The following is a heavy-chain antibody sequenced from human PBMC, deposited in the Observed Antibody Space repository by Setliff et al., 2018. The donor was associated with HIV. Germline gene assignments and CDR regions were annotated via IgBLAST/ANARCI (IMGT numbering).Heavy chain of an antibody. D-gene: IGHD4-17*01. V-gene: IGHV4-34*01. J-gene: IGHJ4*02. CDR2: VNHNGNI. CDR3: AGGDLYGDYAFSY. Sequence: PSETLSLTCTLNGVPLSDYYWNWIRQSPGKGLEWIVEVNHNGNINYNPSLKSRVTVSVDTSKTQYSLKMISVTAADTAVYYCAGGDLYGDYAFSYWGQGTLVTVSS. CDR1: GVPLSDYY.